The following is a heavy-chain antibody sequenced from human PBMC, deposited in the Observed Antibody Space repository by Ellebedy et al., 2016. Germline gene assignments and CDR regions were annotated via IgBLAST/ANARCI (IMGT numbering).Heavy chain of an antibody. V-gene: IGHV3-23*01. J-gene: IGHJ5*02. CDR2: ISGSGGNT. CDR1: GFTFSNYA. D-gene: IGHD2-2*03. Sequence: GESLKISXAASGFTFSNYAMTWVRQAPGKRPEWVSTISGSGGNTYSAVSVRGRFTISRDNSKNTLYLQMNSLRAEDTALYYCAKLDIVLVPDSWFEPWGQGTLVTVSS. CDR3: AKLDIVLVPDSWFEP.